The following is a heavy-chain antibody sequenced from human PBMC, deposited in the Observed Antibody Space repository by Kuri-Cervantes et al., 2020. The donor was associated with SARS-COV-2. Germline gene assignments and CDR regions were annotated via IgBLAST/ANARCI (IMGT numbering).Heavy chain of an antibody. CDR3: ARAMVDPLWFGELLSPPDY. CDR1: GFTFSSYA. V-gene: IGHV3-30*04. Sequence: GESLKISCAASGFTFSSYAMHWVRQAPGKGLEWVAVISYDGSNKYYADSVKGRFTISRDNSKNTLYLQMNSLRAEDTAVYYCARAMVDPLWFGELLSPPDYWGQGTLVTVSS. J-gene: IGHJ4*02. CDR2: ISYDGSNK. D-gene: IGHD3-10*01.